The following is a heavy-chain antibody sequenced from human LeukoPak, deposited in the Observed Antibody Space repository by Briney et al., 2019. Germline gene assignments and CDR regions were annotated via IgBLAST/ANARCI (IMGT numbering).Heavy chain of an antibody. CDR3: ARGETGFDY. J-gene: IGHJ4*02. Sequence: GGSLRLSCAASGFTFSSYAMHWVRQAPGKGLEWVAVISYDGSNKYCADSVKGRFTISRDNSKNTLYLQMNSLRAEDTAVYYCARGETGFDYWGQGTLVTVSS. D-gene: IGHD3-10*01. CDR2: ISYDGSNK. CDR1: GFTFSSYA. V-gene: IGHV3-30-3*01.